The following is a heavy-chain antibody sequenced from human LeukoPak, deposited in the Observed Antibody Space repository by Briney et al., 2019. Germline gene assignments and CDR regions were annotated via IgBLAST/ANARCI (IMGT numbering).Heavy chain of an antibody. J-gene: IGHJ6*04. D-gene: IGHD3-10*01. Sequence: SETLSLTCAVSGYSISSGYYWGWLRQPPGKGLEWIGSIFHSGSTYYNLSLKSRVNMSVDTSKNQISLKLSSVTAADTAVYYCARASGSYGSGSYYYYGMDVWGKGTTVTVSS. CDR2: IFHSGST. CDR1: GYSISSGYY. V-gene: IGHV4-38-2*01. CDR3: ARASGSYGSGSYYYYGMDV.